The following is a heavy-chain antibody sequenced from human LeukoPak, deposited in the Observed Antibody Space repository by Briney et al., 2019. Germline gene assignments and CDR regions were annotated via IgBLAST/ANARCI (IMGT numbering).Heavy chain of an antibody. CDR1: GYIFSNYW. V-gene: IGHV5-51*01. D-gene: IGHD5-18*01. CDR2: IYPGDSQT. Sequence: GESLKISCKGSGYIFSNYWITWVRQMPGKGLEWMGIIYPGDSQTRYSPSFQGQVTISADRSIRAAYLHWSSLKASDTAMYYCATGMVSAFRGTIDYWGQGTLVTVSS. J-gene: IGHJ4*02. CDR3: ATGMVSAFRGTIDY.